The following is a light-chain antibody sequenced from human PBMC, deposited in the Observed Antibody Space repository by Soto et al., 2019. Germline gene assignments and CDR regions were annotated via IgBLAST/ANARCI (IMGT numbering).Light chain of an antibody. Sequence: EIVLTQSPGTLSLSPGERASLSCRASQSVRSSSLAWYQQKPGQPPRLLIYGASSRATGIPDRFRGSGSGTDFNLTISRLEPEDFAVYFCQQYGDSPDTDRWTFGPGTKVEIK. CDR2: GAS. J-gene: IGKJ1*01. V-gene: IGKV3-20*01. CDR3: QQYGDSPDTDRWT. CDR1: QSVRSSS.